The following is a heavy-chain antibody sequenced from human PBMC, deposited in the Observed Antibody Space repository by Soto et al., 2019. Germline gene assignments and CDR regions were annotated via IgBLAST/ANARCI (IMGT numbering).Heavy chain of an antibody. V-gene: IGHV4-39*01. CDR3: ARHVWRVAATLGWFDP. J-gene: IGHJ5*02. D-gene: IGHD2-15*01. CDR1: GGSITSISYY. Sequence: SETLSLTCSVSGGSITSISYYWGWIRQPPGKGLEWIGSIYHSGNTFYNPSLKSRVTISVDTSKNQFSLKLSSVTAADTAMFYCARHVWRVAATLGWFDPWGQGTPVTVS. CDR2: IYHSGNT.